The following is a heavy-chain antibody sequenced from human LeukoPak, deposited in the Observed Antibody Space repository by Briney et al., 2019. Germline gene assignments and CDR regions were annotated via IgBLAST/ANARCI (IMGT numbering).Heavy chain of an antibody. D-gene: IGHD3-10*01. CDR3: ARAYSGWVGGVISHDAFDI. Sequence: SETLSLTCAVYGGSLNNYYWSWIRQPPGKGLEWIGEVNRSGSTNRNPSLKSRVSISIQTSKNQFSLKLTSVTAADTAVYYCARAYSGWVGGVISHDAFDIWGQGTMVTVSS. J-gene: IGHJ3*02. CDR2: VNRSGST. V-gene: IGHV4-34*01. CDR1: GGSLNNYY.